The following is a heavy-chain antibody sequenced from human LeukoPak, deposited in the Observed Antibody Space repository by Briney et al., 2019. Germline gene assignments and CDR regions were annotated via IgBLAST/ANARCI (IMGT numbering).Heavy chain of an antibody. CDR1: GYTLTELS. V-gene: IGHV1-24*01. J-gene: IGHJ4*02. CDR3: ATTGPDFWSGYYDY. CDR2: FDPEDGET. D-gene: IGHD3-3*01. Sequence: VASVKVSCKVSGYTLTELSMHWVRQAPGKGLEWMGGFDPEDGETIYAQKFQGRGTMTEDTSTDTAYMELSSLRSEDTAVYYCATTGPDFWSGYYDYWGQGTLVTVSS.